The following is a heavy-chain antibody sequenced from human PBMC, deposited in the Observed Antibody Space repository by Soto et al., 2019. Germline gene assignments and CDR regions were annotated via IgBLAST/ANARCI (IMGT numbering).Heavy chain of an antibody. CDR2: ISAYNGNT. CDR3: ARGLHYDSSGYYSY. Sequence: ASVKVSCKASGYTFTIYGISWVRQAPGQGIEWMGWISAYNGNTNYAQKLQGRVTMTTDTSTSTAYMELRRLRSDDTAVYYCARGLHYDSSGYYSYWGQGTLVTVSS. CDR1: GYTFTIYG. D-gene: IGHD3-22*01. V-gene: IGHV1-18*01. J-gene: IGHJ4*02.